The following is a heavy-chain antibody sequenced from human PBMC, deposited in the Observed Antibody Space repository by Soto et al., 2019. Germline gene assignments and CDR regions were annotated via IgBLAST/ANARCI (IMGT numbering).Heavy chain of an antibody. CDR3: ATQGLTTYYFGY. CDR2: IDLSESYT. CDR1: GYSFASQW. Sequence: EVQLVQSGAEVKKSGESLRISCKVSGYSFASQWISWVRQVPGKGQEWMGRIDLSESYTTYNPSFQGHVTFSADKSITTAYLQWRSLEASDTATYYCATQGLTTYYFGYWGQATLVTVSS. J-gene: IGHJ4*02. V-gene: IGHV5-10-1*03.